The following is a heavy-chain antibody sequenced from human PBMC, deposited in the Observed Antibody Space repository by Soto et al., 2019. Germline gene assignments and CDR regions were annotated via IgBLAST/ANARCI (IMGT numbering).Heavy chain of an antibody. Sequence: ETLSLTGAVYGGSFSGYYWGWIRQPPGKGLEWIGEINHRGSTNYNPSLKSRVTISVDTSKNQFSLKLTSVTAADTAVYYCARRGDCSTTSCLTFGFWGQGNQVTVSS. CDR3: ARRGDCSTTSCLTFGF. D-gene: IGHD2-2*01. CDR1: GGSFSGYY. J-gene: IGHJ4*02. V-gene: IGHV4-34*01. CDR2: INHRGST.